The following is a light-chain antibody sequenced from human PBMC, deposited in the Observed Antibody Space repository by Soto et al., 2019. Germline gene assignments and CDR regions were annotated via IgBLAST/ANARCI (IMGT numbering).Light chain of an antibody. Sequence: EIVLTQSPGTLSLSPGERATLSCRASQSVSSSYLAWYQQKPGQAPRLLIYCASSRATGIPDRFSGSGSGTDFTIIISRMEPEDFAVYYCQQYGSSPRTFGQGTKVEIK. V-gene: IGKV3-20*01. CDR3: QQYGSSPRT. CDR2: CAS. J-gene: IGKJ1*01. CDR1: QSVSSSY.